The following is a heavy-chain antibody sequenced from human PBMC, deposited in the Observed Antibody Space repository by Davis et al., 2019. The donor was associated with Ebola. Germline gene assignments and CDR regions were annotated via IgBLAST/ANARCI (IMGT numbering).Heavy chain of an antibody. CDR1: GFTVSSNY. Sequence: GESLKISCAASGFTVSSNYMGWVRQAPGKGLEWVSVIYSGGSTYYADSVKGRFTISRDNSKNTLYLQMNSLRAEDTAVYYCARGPVVYSDYWGQGTLVTVSS. J-gene: IGHJ4*02. CDR3: ARGPVVYSDY. D-gene: IGHD2-8*02. V-gene: IGHV3-66*01. CDR2: IYSGGST.